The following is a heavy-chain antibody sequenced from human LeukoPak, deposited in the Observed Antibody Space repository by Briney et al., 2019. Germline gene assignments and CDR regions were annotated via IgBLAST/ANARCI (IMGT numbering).Heavy chain of an antibody. CDR2: IYTSGST. J-gene: IGHJ5*02. Sequence: SETLSPTCTVSGAFINSYYWSWIRQPPGKGLEWIGYIYTSGSTNYNPSLKSRVTISGDTSKNQFSLRLSSVTAADTAVYYCARHVHWPTIITWFDPWGQGTPVTVSS. CDR1: GAFINSYY. CDR3: ARHVHWPTIITWFDP. D-gene: IGHD3-10*01. V-gene: IGHV4-4*08.